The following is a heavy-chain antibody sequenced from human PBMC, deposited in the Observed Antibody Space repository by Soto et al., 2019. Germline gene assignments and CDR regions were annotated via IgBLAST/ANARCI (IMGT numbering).Heavy chain of an antibody. J-gene: IGHJ4*02. CDR2: ISSSGSTI. Sequence: GGSLRLSCAASGFTFSDYYMSWIRQAPGKGLEWVSYISSSGSTIYYADSVKGRFTISRDNAKNSLYLQMNSLRAEDTAVYYCAPNPAVVAVAGGFDYWGQGTLVTVSS. CDR3: APNPAVVAVAGGFDY. V-gene: IGHV3-11*01. D-gene: IGHD2-15*01. CDR1: GFTFSDYY.